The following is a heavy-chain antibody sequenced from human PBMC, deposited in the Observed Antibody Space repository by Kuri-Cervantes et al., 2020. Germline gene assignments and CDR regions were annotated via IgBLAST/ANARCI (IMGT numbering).Heavy chain of an antibody. J-gene: IGHJ6*02. CDR3: ARDRAELRYFDWSRMDYYYYYGMDV. D-gene: IGHD3-9*01. V-gene: IGHV3-13*01. CDR1: GFTFSSYD. CDR2: IGTAGDT. Sequence: GGSLRLSCAASGFTFSSYDMHWVRQATGKGLEWVSAIGTAGDTYYPGSVKGRFTISRENAKNSLYLQMNSLRAEDTAVYYCARDRAELRYFDWSRMDYYYYYGMDVWGQGTTVTVSS.